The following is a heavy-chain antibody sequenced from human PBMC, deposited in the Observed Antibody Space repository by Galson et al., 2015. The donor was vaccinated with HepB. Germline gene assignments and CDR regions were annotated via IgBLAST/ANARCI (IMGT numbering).Heavy chain of an antibody. CDR3: ARRLYDSGSYRFDY. CDR2: IYPGDSET. V-gene: IGHV5-51*01. J-gene: IGHJ4*02. Sequence: QSGAEVKEPGESLKISCKASGYSFSSYWIGWVRQMPGKGLDWMGIIYPGDSETRYSPSFQGQVTISADKSIRTAYLRWRSLKASDTAMYYCARRLYDSGSYRFDYWGQGALVTVSS. CDR1: GYSFSSYW. D-gene: IGHD3-10*01.